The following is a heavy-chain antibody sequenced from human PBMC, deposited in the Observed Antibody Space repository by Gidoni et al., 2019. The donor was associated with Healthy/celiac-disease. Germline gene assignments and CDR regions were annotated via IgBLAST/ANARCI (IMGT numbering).Heavy chain of an antibody. CDR2: ISYDGSNK. CDR3: ARSPYYEDEYYFDY. Sequence: QVQLVESGGGVVQPGRSLRLSCAASGFTFSSYALHWVRQAPGKGLEWVAVISYDGSNKYYADSVKGRFTISRDNSKNTLYLQMNSLRAEDTAVYYCARSPYYEDEYYFDYWGQGTLVTVSS. J-gene: IGHJ4*02. CDR1: GFTFSSYA. D-gene: IGHD3-22*01. V-gene: IGHV3-30-3*01.